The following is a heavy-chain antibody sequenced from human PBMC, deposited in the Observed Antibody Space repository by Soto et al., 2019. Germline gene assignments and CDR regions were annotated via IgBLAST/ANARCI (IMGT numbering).Heavy chain of an antibody. J-gene: IGHJ6*02. D-gene: IGHD1-26*01. CDR1: GYSFTSYW. Sequence: LGESLKISCKGSGYSFTSYWIGWVRQMPGKGLEWMGIIYPGDSDTRYSPSFQGQVTISADKSISTAYLQWSSLKASDTAMYYCARTTRGSYYNYYYYYGMDVWGQGTTVTVSS. CDR2: IYPGDSDT. V-gene: IGHV5-51*01. CDR3: ARTTRGSYYNYYYYYGMDV.